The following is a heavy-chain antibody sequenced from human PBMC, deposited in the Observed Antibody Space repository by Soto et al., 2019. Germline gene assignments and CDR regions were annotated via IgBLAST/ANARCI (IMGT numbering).Heavy chain of an antibody. Sequence: WGALIVSCASSGFTFSKFGMHWVRQAPGKGLECVAVIWLDGSKRDYGDSVNGRFTVSRDNSENTLSLQMNNLRAEDTCVYYCAREGDSSGYTVYFDSWGQGTVVTVSS. CDR1: GFTFSKFG. D-gene: IGHD3-22*01. J-gene: IGHJ4*02. CDR3: AREGDSSGYTVYFDS. V-gene: IGHV3-33*08. CDR2: IWLDGSKR.